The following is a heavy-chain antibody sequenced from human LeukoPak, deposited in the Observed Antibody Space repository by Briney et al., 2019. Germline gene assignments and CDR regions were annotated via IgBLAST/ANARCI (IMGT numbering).Heavy chain of an antibody. Sequence: GGSLRLSCAASGFTFSSHGMHWVRQAPGKGLEWVAVIWYDGSNKYYADSVKGRFTISRDNSKNTLYLQMNSLRAEDTAVYYCARGAMTTIFTGYYYYYGMDVWGQGTTVAVSS. CDR2: IWYDGSNK. CDR3: ARGAMTTIFTGYYYYYGMDV. CDR1: GFTFSSHG. V-gene: IGHV3-33*01. D-gene: IGHD5-24*01. J-gene: IGHJ6*02.